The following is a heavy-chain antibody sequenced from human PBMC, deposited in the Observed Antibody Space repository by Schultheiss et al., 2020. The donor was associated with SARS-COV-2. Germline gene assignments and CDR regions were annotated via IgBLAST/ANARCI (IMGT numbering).Heavy chain of an antibody. CDR2: ISYDGSNK. CDR3: AKDTGDNWGISVDNWFDP. CDR1: GFTFSSYG. D-gene: IGHD7-27*01. J-gene: IGHJ5*02. Sequence: GGSLRLSCVASGFTFSSYGMTWVRQAPGKGLEWVAVISYDGSNKYYADSVKGRFTISRDNAKNSLYLQMNSLRAEDTAVYYCAKDTGDNWGISVDNWFDPWGQGTLVTVSS. V-gene: IGHV3-30*18.